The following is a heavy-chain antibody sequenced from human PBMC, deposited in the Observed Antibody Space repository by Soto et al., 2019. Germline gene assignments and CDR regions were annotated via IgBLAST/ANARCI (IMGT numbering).Heavy chain of an antibody. CDR2: FDPEDGET. D-gene: IGHD6-19*01. V-gene: IGHV1-24*01. CDR3: ATLGGNSSGWVRRYYYYGMDV. CDR1: GYPLTELS. J-gene: IGHJ6*02. Sequence: SVKVSCKVSGYPLTELSIHWVRQAPGKGLEWMGGFDPEDGETIYAQKFQGRVTVTEDTSTDTAYMELSSLRSEDTAVYYCATLGGNSSGWVRRYYYYGMDVWGQGTTVTVSS.